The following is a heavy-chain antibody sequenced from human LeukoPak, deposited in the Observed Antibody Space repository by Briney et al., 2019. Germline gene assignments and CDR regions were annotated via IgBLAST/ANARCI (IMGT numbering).Heavy chain of an antibody. D-gene: IGHD3-10*01. V-gene: IGHV4-39*01. J-gene: IGHJ5*02. CDR2: IYYSGST. CDR1: GGSISSSSYY. CDR3: ARHHYYGSGSPNWFDP. Sequence: PSETLSLTCTVSGGSISSSSYYWGWIRQPPGKGLEWIGSIYYSGSTHSYPSLKSRVTISVDTSKNQFSLRLSSVTAADTAVYYCARHHYYGSGSPNWFDPWGQGTLVTVSS.